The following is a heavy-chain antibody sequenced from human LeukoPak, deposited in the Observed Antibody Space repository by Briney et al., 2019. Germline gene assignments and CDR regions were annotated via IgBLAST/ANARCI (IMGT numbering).Heavy chain of an antibody. Sequence: GGSLRLSCAASGFTFSSYGMHWVRQAPGKGLEWVAVISYDGSNKYYADSVKGRFTISRDNSKNTLYLQMNSLRAEDTAVYYCARDAKGGGSYFDYWGQGTLVTVSS. V-gene: IGHV3-30*03. CDR3: ARDAKGGGSYFDY. CDR1: GFTFSSYG. D-gene: IGHD1-26*01. J-gene: IGHJ4*02. CDR2: ISYDGSNK.